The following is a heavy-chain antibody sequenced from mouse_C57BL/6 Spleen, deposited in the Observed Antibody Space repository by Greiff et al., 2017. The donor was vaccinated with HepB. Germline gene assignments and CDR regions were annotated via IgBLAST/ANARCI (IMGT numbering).Heavy chain of an antibody. CDR2: IDPEDGET. CDR3: ATPYGSSPYYAMDY. D-gene: IGHD1-1*01. J-gene: IGHJ4*01. CDR1: GFNIKDYY. V-gene: IGHV14-2*01. Sequence: VQLQQSGAELVKPGASVKLSCTASGFNIKDYYMHWVKQRTEQGLEWIGRIDPEDGETKYAPKFQGKATITADTSSTTASLQLSSLTSEDSAVYYCATPYGSSPYYAMDYWGQGTSVTVSS.